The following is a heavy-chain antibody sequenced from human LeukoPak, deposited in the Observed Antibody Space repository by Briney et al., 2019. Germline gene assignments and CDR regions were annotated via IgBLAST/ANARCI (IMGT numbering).Heavy chain of an antibody. CDR3: ARAAGIAAAADY. D-gene: IGHD6-13*01. CDR1: GCTFTGYY. CDR2: INPNSGGT. J-gene: IGHJ4*02. V-gene: IGHV1-2*02. Sequence: ASVKVSCKASGCTFTGYYMHWVRQAPGQGLEWMGWINPNSGGTNYAQKFQGRVTMTRDTSISTAYMELSRLRSDDTAVYYCARAAGIAAAADYWGQGTLVTVSS.